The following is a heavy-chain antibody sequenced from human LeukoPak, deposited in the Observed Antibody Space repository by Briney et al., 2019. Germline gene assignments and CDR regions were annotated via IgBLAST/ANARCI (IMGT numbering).Heavy chain of an antibody. CDR1: GYTFTSYY. V-gene: IGHV1-46*01. CDR2: INPSGGST. CDR3: AKDLWSTVVTPGTVLHAFDI. D-gene: IGHD2-21*02. J-gene: IGHJ3*02. Sequence: ASVKVSCKAPGYTFTSYYMHWVRQAPGQVLEWMGIINPSGGSTSYAQKFQGRVTMTRDTSTSTVYMELSSLRSEDTAVYYCAKDLWSTVVTPGTVLHAFDIWGQGTMVTVSS.